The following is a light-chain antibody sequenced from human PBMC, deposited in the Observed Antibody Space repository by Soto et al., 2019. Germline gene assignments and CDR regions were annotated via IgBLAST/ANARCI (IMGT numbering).Light chain of an antibody. CDR3: SSYTTIKTVV. CDR2: EVS. J-gene: IGLJ2*01. CDR1: SSDIGTYKH. V-gene: IGLV2-14*01. Sequence: QPASVSGSPGQSITISCTGTSSDIGTYKHVSWFQHHPGKAPKLIIFEVSNRPSGISDRFSGFKSANTAYLTISGVQPEDEADYHCSSYTTIKTVVFGGGTKLTVL.